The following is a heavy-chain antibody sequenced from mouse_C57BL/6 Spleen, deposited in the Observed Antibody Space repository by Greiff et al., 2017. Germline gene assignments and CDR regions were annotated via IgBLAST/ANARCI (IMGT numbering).Heavy chain of an antibody. CDR3: ARRALITTVVATFYYFDY. V-gene: IGHV1-22*01. CDR2: INPNNGGT. D-gene: IGHD1-1*01. J-gene: IGHJ2*01. CDR1: GYTFIDYN. Sequence: EVQLQESGPELVKPGASVKMSCKASGYTFIDYNMHWVKQSHGKSLEWIGYINPNNGGTSYNQKFKGKATLTVNKSSSTAYMELRSLTSEDSAVYYCARRALITTVVATFYYFDYWGQGTTLTVSS.